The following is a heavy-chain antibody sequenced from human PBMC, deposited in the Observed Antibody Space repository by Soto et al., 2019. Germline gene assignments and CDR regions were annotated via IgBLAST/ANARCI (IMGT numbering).Heavy chain of an antibody. CDR3: AVLIAVAGTRVFDYGMDV. D-gene: IGHD6-19*01. CDR2: IGVGSGNT. CDR1: GFTFTSSA. Sequence: QMQLVQSGPEVKKPGTSVKVSCKASGFTFTSSAVQWVRQARGQRLEGIGWIGVGSGNTNYARKFQERVTITRDMSTSTAYMELSSLRSEDTAVYYCAVLIAVAGTRVFDYGMDVWGQGTTVTVSS. V-gene: IGHV1-58*01. J-gene: IGHJ6*02.